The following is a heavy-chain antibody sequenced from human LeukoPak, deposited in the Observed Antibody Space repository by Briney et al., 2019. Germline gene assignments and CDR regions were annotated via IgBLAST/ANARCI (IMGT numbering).Heavy chain of an antibody. CDR1: GYTFTSYD. CDR2: MNPNSGNT. V-gene: IGHV1-8*01. J-gene: IGHJ6*03. CDR3: AKAQLPDYYYMDV. D-gene: IGHD1-1*01. Sequence: GASVKVSCKASGYTFTSYDINWVRQATGQGLEWMGWMNPNSGNTGYAQKFQGRVTMTKNTSISTAYMELSSLRAEDTAVYYCAKAQLPDYYYMDVWGKGTTVTVSS.